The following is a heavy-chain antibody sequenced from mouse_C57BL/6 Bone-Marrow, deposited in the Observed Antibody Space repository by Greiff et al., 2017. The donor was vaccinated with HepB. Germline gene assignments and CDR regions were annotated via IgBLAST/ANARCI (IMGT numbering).Heavy chain of an antibody. Sequence: EVKLQESGGGLVQPGGSLKLSCAASGFTFSDYYMYWVRQTPEKRLEWVAYISNGGGSTYYPETVKGRFTISRDNAKNTLYLQMSRLKCEDTAMYYCARHEVGFYAMDYWGQGTSVTVSS. V-gene: IGHV5-12*01. CDR3: ARHEVGFYAMDY. CDR1: GFTFSDYY. D-gene: IGHD1-1*02. CDR2: ISNGGGST. J-gene: IGHJ4*01.